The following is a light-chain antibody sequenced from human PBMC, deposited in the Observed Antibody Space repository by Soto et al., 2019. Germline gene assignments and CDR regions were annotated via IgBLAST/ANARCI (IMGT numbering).Light chain of an antibody. J-gene: IGKJ1*01. Sequence: VVLTQPPGTLSLSPGEVATLSCRASQRVISSYLAWYQQKPGQAPRLLIYGASKRATGIPDRFSGSGSGTDFALTISRLEPEDFEVYYCQQYVKAPWTFGQGIKVDIX. CDR1: QRVISSY. V-gene: IGKV3-20*01. CDR3: QQYVKAPWT. CDR2: GAS.